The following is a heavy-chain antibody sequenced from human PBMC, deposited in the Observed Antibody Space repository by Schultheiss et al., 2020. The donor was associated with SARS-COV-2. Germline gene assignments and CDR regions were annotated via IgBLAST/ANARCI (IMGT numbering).Heavy chain of an antibody. CDR2: ISNSDTTT. CDR1: GFTFNTEP. D-gene: IGHD4-17*01. J-gene: IGHJ4*02. V-gene: IGHV3-48*01. Sequence: GGSLRLSCAASGFTFNTEPMNWVRQAPGKGLEWISYISNSDTTTFYADSVKGRFVISRDNSKNTLYLQMNSLRAEDTAVYYCARGRVGDGDFNDYWGQGTLVTVSS. CDR3: ARGRVGDGDFNDY.